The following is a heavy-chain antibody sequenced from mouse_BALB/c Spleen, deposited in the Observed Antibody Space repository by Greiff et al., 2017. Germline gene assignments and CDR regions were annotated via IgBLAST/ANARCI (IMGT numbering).Heavy chain of an antibody. D-gene: IGHD1-1*01. CDR2: ISSGSSTI. V-gene: IGHV5-17*02. CDR3: ARSLYYYGSSHYFDY. CDR1: GFTFSSFG. J-gene: IGHJ2*01. Sequence: DVMLVESGGGLVQPGGSRKLSCAASGFTFSSFGMHWVRQAPEKGLEWVAYISSGSSTIYYADTVKGRFTISRDNPKNTLFLQMTSLRSEDTAMYYCARSLYYYGSSHYFDYWGQGTTLTVSS.